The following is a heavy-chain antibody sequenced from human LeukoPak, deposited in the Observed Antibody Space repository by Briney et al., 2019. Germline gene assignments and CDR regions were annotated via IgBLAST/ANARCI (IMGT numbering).Heavy chain of an antibody. J-gene: IGHJ6*02. CDR2: INTNTGNP. V-gene: IGHV7-4-1*02. D-gene: IGHD5-12*01. CDR1: GYTFTSYY. Sequence: GASVKVSCKASGYTFTSYYLHWVRQAPGQGLEWMGWINTNTGNPTYAQGFTGRFVFSLDTSVSTAYLQISSLKAEDTAVYYCARDGLEWLRLGRYYGMDVWGQGTTVTVSS. CDR3: ARDGLEWLRLGRYYGMDV.